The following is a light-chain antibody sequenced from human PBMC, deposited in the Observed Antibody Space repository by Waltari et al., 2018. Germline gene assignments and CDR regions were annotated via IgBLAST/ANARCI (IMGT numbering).Light chain of an antibody. Sequence: DIVMTQSPVSLPVTPGEPASISCRSRRSLLHSNGYNYLNWYLQKPGQSPRLLIYLGSTRASGVPDRFSGSGSGTDFTLRISRVEAEDVGVYYCMQASHTPSVAFGGGTKVEIK. CDR2: LGS. CDR1: RSLLHSNGYNY. V-gene: IGKV2-28*01. J-gene: IGKJ4*01. CDR3: MQASHTPSVA.